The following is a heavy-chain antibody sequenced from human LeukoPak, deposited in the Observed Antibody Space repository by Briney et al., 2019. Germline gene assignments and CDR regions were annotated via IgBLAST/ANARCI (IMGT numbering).Heavy chain of an antibody. D-gene: IGHD2-21*02. J-gene: IGHJ3*02. CDR1: GFTFSSYS. Sequence: GGSLRLSCAAPGFTFSSYSMNWVRQAPGKGLEWVSSISSSSSYIYYADSVKGRFTISRDNAKNSLYLQMNSLRAEDTAVYYCARDSLTAGAFDIWGQGTMVTVSS. V-gene: IGHV3-21*01. CDR2: ISSSSSYI. CDR3: ARDSLTAGAFDI.